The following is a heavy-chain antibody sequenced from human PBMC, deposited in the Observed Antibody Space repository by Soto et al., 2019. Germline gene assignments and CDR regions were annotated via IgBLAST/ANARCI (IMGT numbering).Heavy chain of an antibody. J-gene: IGHJ5*02. CDR2: IKQDGSEK. V-gene: IGHV3-7*01. CDR1: GLTFSSYW. Sequence: GSLRLSCAASGLTFSSYWMTWVRQAPGKGLEWVANIKQDGSEKYYVDSVKGRFTISRDNAKNSLYLQMNNLRVEDTAVYYCARGEAIGDDPWGHGTLVTVSS. CDR3: ARGEAIGDDP.